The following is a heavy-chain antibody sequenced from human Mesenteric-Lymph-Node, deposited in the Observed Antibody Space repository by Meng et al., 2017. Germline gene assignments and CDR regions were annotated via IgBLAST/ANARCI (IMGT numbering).Heavy chain of an antibody. J-gene: IGHJ4*02. CDR2: IIHGGSP. CDR1: GGSLRGAY. CDR3: ARRPTGIDY. V-gene: IGHV4-34*12. Sequence: QVHLHQWGAGLFHPSVTLSLTCAVNGGSLRGAYCNGSRQPPGKGLEWIGEIIHGGSPSYNPSLKSRVTISIDTSKNQLSLMLSSVTAAETAVYYCARRPTGIDYWGQGTLVTVSS. D-gene: IGHD2-8*02.